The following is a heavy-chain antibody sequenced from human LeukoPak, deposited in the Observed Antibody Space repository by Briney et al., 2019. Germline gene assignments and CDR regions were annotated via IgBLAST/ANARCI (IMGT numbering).Heavy chain of an antibody. D-gene: IGHD6-19*01. CDR1: GFTFSSYT. V-gene: IGHV3-23*01. CDR2: ISSGGDTT. J-gene: IGHJ3*02. Sequence: GGSLRLSCEASGFTFSSYTMTWVRQAPGKGLEWVSHISSGGDTTYYADSVKGRFTISRDNSKNTLYLQMNSLRAEDTAVYYCAKDKSGAVAGTGDAFDIWGQGTMVTVSS. CDR3: AKDKSGAVAGTGDAFDI.